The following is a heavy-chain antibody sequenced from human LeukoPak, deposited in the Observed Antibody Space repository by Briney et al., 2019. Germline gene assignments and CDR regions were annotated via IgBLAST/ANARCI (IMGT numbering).Heavy chain of an antibody. D-gene: IGHD2-15*01. Sequence: SETLSLTCAVSGGSTRSYYWSWFRQPAGKGLEWIGRIYSSGSTNYNPSLKSRVTMSVDTSKNQFSLKLSSVTAADTAVYYCARVLGWAAFDYWGQGTLVTVSS. V-gene: IGHV4-4*07. CDR2: IYSSGST. CDR1: GGSTRSYY. J-gene: IGHJ4*02. CDR3: ARVLGWAAFDY.